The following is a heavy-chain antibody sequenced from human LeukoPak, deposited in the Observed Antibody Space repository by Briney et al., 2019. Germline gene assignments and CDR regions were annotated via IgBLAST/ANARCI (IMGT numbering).Heavy chain of an antibody. V-gene: IGHV1-2*02. CDR2: MNPNSGGT. Sequence: ASVKVSCKASGYTFTDYYIHWVRQAPGQGLEWMAWMNPNSGGTSYAQKFQGRVTMTRDTSISTAYMELSRLRFDDTAVYYCARWGVAGIYYYYYMDVWGKGTTVTVSS. D-gene: IGHD6-19*01. J-gene: IGHJ6*03. CDR3: ARWGVAGIYYYYYMDV. CDR1: GYTFTDYY.